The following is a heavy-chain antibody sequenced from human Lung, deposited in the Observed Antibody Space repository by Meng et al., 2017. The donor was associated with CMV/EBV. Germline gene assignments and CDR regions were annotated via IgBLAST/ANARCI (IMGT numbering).Heavy chain of an antibody. CDR2: IKQDGSEK. D-gene: IGHD3-9*01. Sequence: GESXKIPCAASGFPFSSYWMSWVRQAPGKGLEGVANIKQDGSEKYYVNSVKGRFTISSDNAKNSLYLQMNSLRAEDTAVYYCARDRYFDRLSDAFDISGQGXMVTVSS. J-gene: IGHJ3*02. CDR1: GFPFSSYW. CDR3: ARDRYFDRLSDAFDI. V-gene: IGHV3-7*01.